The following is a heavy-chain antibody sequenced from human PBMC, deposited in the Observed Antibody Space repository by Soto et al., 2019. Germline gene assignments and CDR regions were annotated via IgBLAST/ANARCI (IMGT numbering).Heavy chain of an antibody. V-gene: IGHV4-34*01. CDR2: INHSGST. J-gene: IGHJ4*02. D-gene: IGHD2-15*01. CDR3: AREMAALNYFDY. Sequence: SETLSLTCAVYGGSFSGYYWTWIRQPPGTGLEWIGEINHSGSTNYNPSLKSRVTISVDTSKNQFSLKLTSVTAADTAVYYCAREMAALNYFDYWGQGTLVTVSS. CDR1: GGSFSGYY.